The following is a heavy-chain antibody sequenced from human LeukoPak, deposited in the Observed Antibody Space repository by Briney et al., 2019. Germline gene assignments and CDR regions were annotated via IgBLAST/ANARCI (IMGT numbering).Heavy chain of an antibody. Sequence: IRQPAGKGLEWIGRIYTSGSTNYNPSLKSRVTISVDTSKNQFSLRLSSVTAADTAVYYCARGVGSGYTDEWGQGTLVTVSS. J-gene: IGHJ4*02. D-gene: IGHD3-22*01. CDR3: ARGVGSGYTDE. CDR2: IYTSGST. V-gene: IGHV4-61*02.